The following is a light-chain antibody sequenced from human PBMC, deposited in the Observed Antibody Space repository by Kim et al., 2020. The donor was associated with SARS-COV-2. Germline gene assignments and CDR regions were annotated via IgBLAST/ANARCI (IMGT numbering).Light chain of an antibody. CDR3: SSRDSSGDHWV. CDR2: VNY. Sequence: SSELTQDPAVSVALGQTVRITCQGDSLRTSYASWYQQKPGQAPVLVIYVNYNRPSGIPDRFSGSNSGNTASLTITGAQADDEADYFCSSRDSSGDHWVFGGGTQLTVL. V-gene: IGLV3-19*01. CDR1: SLRTSY. J-gene: IGLJ3*02.